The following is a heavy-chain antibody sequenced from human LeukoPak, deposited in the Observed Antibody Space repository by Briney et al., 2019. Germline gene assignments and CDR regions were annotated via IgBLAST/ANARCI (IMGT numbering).Heavy chain of an antibody. CDR1: GFTFSSYG. D-gene: IGHD2-2*01. CDR2: IRYDGSNK. J-gene: IGHJ4*02. V-gene: IGHV3-30*02. CDR3: AKDRVVVVPAATGLDY. Sequence: PGGSLRLSCAASGFTFSSYGMHWVRQAPGKGLGWVAFIRYDGSNKYYADSVKGRFTISRDNSKNTLYLQMNSLRAEDTAVYYCAKDRVVVVPAATGLDYWGQGTLVTVSS.